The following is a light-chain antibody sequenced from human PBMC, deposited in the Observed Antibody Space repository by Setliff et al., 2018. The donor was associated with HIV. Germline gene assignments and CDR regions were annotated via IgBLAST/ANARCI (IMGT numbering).Light chain of an antibody. V-gene: IGLV1-44*01. CDR2: GDD. CDR3: AAWDAGLSVYV. J-gene: IGLJ1*01. Sequence: KRVTISCSGTTSNIGRTTVNWYQHFEGTAPNLLIFGDDQRPSGVPDRFSASKSGTSASLHISGLESDDEAHYYCAAWDAGLSVYVFGPGTKVTVL. CDR1: TSNIGRTT.